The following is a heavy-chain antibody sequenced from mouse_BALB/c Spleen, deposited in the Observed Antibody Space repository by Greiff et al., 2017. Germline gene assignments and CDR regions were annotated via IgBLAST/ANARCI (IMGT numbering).Heavy chain of an antibody. J-gene: IGHJ3*01. Sequence: EVKLMESGPSLVKPSQSLSLSCSVSGDSFTSCYWNWIRKFPGNKLEYMGYISYSGGTYYYPSPKSRISITRDTSKNQYYLQLNSVTTEDTATYYCARAGTGFAYWGQGTLVTVSA. CDR3: ARAGTGFAY. V-gene: IGHV3-8*02. CDR2: ISYSGGT. CDR1: GDSFTSCY. D-gene: IGHD4-1*01.